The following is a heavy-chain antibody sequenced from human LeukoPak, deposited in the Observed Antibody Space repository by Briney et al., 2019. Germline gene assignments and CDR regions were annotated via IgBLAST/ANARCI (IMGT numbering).Heavy chain of an antibody. CDR1: GYTLTELS. D-gene: IGHD6-19*01. J-gene: IGHJ1*01. CDR2: INPNSGGT. CDR3: ARDLYSSGWYVWYFQH. Sequence: ASVKVSCKVSGYTLTELSMHWVRQAPGQGLEWMGWINPNSGGTNYAQKFQGRVTMTRDTSISTAYMELSRLRSDDTAVYYCARDLYSSGWYVWYFQHWGQGTLVTVSS. V-gene: IGHV1-2*02.